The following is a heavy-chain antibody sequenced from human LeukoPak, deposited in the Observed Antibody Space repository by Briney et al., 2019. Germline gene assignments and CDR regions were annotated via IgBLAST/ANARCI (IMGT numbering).Heavy chain of an antibody. Sequence: GGSLRLSCAASGFTFDDYAMHWVRQAPGKGLEWVSGISWNSGSIGYADSVKGRFTISRDNAKNSLYLQMNSLRAEDTALYYCAKDSSRGWELLYYFDYWGQGTLVTVSS. D-gene: IGHD1-26*01. CDR1: GFTFDDYA. J-gene: IGHJ4*02. CDR3: AKDSSRGWELLYYFDY. CDR2: ISWNSGSI. V-gene: IGHV3-9*01.